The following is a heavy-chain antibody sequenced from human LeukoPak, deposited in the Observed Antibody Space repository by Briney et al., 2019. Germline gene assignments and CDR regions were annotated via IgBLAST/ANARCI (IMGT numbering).Heavy chain of an antibody. D-gene: IGHD1-26*01. CDR2: ISSSSTYI. V-gene: IGHV3-21*06. Sequence: GGSLRLSCAASGFTFSSYSMDWVRQAPGKGLEWVSCISSSSTYIYYADSVKGRFTISRDSAKNLLYLQTNSLRAEDTAVYYCARGGSHYYYYMDVWGKGTTVTVSS. CDR3: ARGGSHYYYYMDV. J-gene: IGHJ6*03. CDR1: GFTFSSYS.